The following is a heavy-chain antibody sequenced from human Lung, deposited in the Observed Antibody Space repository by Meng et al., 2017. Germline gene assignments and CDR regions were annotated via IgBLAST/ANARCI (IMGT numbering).Heavy chain of an antibody. Sequence: QVQLVQSGAEVKKPGASVNVSCTASGYTFIRYGISWVRQAPGQGLEWMGWISTYNGNTNYAQKFQGRVTMTTDTSTSTAYMELRSLRSDDTAVYYCAVMGLYGDYDNWYFDLWGRGTLVTVSS. J-gene: IGHJ2*01. V-gene: IGHV1-18*01. CDR2: ISTYNGNT. D-gene: IGHD4-17*01. CDR3: AVMGLYGDYDNWYFDL. CDR1: GYTFIRYG.